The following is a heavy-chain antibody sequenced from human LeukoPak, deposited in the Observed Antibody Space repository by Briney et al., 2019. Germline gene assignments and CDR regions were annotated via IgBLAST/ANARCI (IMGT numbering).Heavy chain of an antibody. Sequence: GGSLTLSCAASGYIFNSYWMSWVRQAPGQGVELRANIKQDGSEKDYVDSVKGRFTISRDNAQSSLYLQMNRLRAEDTAVYYCARNNRDVTDAFDIWGQGTLVTVSS. CDR3: ARNNRDVTDAFDI. D-gene: IGHD3-10*01. V-gene: IGHV3-7*04. J-gene: IGHJ3*02. CDR2: IKQDGSEK. CDR1: GYIFNSYW.